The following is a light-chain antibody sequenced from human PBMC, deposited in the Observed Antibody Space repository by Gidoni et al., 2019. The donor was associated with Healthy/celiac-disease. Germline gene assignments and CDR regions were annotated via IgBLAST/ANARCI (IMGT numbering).Light chain of an antibody. V-gene: IGKV1-5*03. CDR2: KAS. CDR1: QSISSW. Sequence: DIQMTQSPSTLSASVVDRVTITCRASQSISSWLAWYQQKPGKAPKLLIYKASSLESGVPSRFSGSGSGTEFTLTISRLQPDDFATYYCQQYNSYPTYGGGTKVEIK. J-gene: IGKJ4*01. CDR3: QQYNSYPT.